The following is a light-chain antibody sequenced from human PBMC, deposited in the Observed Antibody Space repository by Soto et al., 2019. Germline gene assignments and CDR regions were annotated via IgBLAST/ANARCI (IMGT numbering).Light chain of an antibody. V-gene: IGKV1-5*03. CDR2: KVS. CDR3: QQYSTYPLT. CDR1: QSVSSW. Sequence: DIQMTQSPSSLSASVEDRVTITCRASQSVSSWLAWYQQKPGKAPKLLIYKVSNLESGVPSRFSGSGSGTDFTLTINSLQPDDFATYYCQQYSTYPLTFGPGTKVDIK. J-gene: IGKJ3*01.